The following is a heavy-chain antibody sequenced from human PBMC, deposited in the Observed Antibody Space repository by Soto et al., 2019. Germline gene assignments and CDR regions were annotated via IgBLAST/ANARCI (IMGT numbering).Heavy chain of an antibody. V-gene: IGHV3-33*01. Sequence: PGGSLRLSCAASGFTFSSYGMHWVRQAPGKGLEWVAVIWYDGSNNYYADSVKGRFTISRDNSKNTLYLQMNSLRAEDTAVYYCARNGYDILTGYVGMDVWGQGTTVTVSS. J-gene: IGHJ6*02. CDR2: IWYDGSNN. CDR3: ARNGYDILTGYVGMDV. CDR1: GFTFSSYG. D-gene: IGHD3-9*01.